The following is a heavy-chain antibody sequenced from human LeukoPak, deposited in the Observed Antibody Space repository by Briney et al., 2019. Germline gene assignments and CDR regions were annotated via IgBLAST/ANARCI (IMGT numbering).Heavy chain of an antibody. CDR2: ISYDGSNK. CDR1: GFTFSSYA. Sequence: GGSLRLSCAASGFTFSSYAMHWVRQAPGKGLEWVAVISYDGSNKYYADSVKGRFTISRDNSKNTLYLQMNSLRAEDTAVYYCARDRGSYVLRFLEWLLYYFDYWGQGTLVTVSS. J-gene: IGHJ4*02. D-gene: IGHD3-3*01. V-gene: IGHV3-30-3*01. CDR3: ARDRGSYVLRFLEWLLYYFDY.